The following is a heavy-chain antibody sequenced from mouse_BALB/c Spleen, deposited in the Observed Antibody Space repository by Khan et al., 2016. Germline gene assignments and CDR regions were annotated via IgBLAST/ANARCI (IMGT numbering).Heavy chain of an antibody. D-gene: IGHD1-1*01. V-gene: IGHV1-7*01. CDR3: ARWSYYYGSSYGWFAY. CDR2: ITPSNGYP. J-gene: IGHJ3*01. Sequence: QVRLKQSGAELAKPGASVKMSCKTSGYTFADYWMHWFKQRPGQGLEWIGSITPSNGYPAYNQQFTDKATLPADTSSSTAYMQLSSRTSEYSAVYYCARWSYYYGSSYGWFAYWGQVTLVTVSA. CDR1: GYTFADYW.